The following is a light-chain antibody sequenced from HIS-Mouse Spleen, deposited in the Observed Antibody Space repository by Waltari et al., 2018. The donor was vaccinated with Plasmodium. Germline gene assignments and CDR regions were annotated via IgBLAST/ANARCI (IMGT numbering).Light chain of an antibody. J-gene: IGKJ3*01. CDR1: QSVSSN. CDR2: GAS. V-gene: IGKV3-15*01. CDR3: QQYNNWSFT. Sequence: EIVMTQSPATLSVSPGERATLSCRASQSVSSNLAWYQQKPGQAPRLLIYGASTRATGIPAMFSGSGSETEFTLTISSLQSEDFAVYYCQQYNNWSFTFGPGTKVDIK.